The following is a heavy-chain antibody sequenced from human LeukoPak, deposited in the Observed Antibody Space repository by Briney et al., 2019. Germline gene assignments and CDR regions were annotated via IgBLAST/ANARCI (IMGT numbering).Heavy chain of an antibody. V-gene: IGHV1-2*02. CDR2: INPNSGGT. J-gene: IGHJ4*02. CDR1: GYTFTGYY. D-gene: IGHD2-2*01. Sequence: ASVKVSCKASGYTFTGYYMHWVRQAPGQGLEWMGWINPNSGGTNHAQKFQGRVTMTRDTSISTAYMELSRLRSDDTAVYYCARVSGYCSSTSCSAVDYWGQGTLVTVSS. CDR3: ARVSGYCSSTSCSAVDY.